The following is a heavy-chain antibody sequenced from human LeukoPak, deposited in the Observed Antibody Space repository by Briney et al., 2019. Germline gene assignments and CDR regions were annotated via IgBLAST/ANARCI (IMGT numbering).Heavy chain of an antibody. CDR3: AKTIMEGSGSDC. CDR2: ISGSGGST. J-gene: IGHJ4*02. D-gene: IGHD6-19*01. V-gene: IGHV3-23*01. Sequence: GGSLRLSCAASGFTFSSYGMSWVRQAPGKGLEWVSAISGSGGSTYYADSVKGRFTISRDNSKNTLYLQMNSLRAEDTAVYYCAKTIMEGSGSDCWGQGTLVTVSS. CDR1: GFTFSSYG.